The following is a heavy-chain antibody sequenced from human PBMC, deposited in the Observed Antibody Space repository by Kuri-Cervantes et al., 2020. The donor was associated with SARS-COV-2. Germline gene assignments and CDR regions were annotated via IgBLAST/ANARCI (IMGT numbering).Heavy chain of an antibody. CDR2: ISTSGGSL. CDR3: AKGEDIVSLPGHFDL. V-gene: IGHV3-23*01. CDR1: GVTYRFFA. Sequence: GGSLRLSCVVSGVTYRFFAMHWVLQAPGKGLQWVASISTSGGSLYPADSVKSRFSISRDESNNVLYLQMDRLRGEDTAIYYCAKGEDIVSLPGHFDLWGQGTVVTVS. D-gene: IGHD2-15*01. J-gene: IGHJ4*02.